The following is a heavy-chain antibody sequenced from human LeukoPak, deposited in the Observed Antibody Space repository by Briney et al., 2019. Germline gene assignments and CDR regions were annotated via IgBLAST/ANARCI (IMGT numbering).Heavy chain of an antibody. D-gene: IGHD1-26*01. Sequence: GGSLRLSCAASGFTFSSYSMNWVRQAPGKGLEWVSSISSSSSYIYYADSVKGRFTISRDNAKNSLYLQVNSLRAEDTAAYYCAIIVGATDFDYWGQGTLVTVSS. CDR1: GFTFSSYS. J-gene: IGHJ4*02. CDR2: ISSSSSYI. V-gene: IGHV3-21*01. CDR3: AIIVGATDFDY.